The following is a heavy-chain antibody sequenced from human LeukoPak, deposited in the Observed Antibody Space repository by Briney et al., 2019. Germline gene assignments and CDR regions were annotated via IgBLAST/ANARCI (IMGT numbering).Heavy chain of an antibody. D-gene: IGHD3-3*01. J-gene: IGHJ6*03. CDR1: GFTASSNY. CDR2: IYSGGST. CDR3: ARGGVNDFWSGYYTGIGDYYYMDV. V-gene: IGHV3-53*01. Sequence: GGSLRLSCAASGFTASSNYMSWVRQAPGKRLEWVSVIYSGGSTYYADSVKGRFTISRDNSKNTLYLQMNSLRAEDTAVYYCARGGVNDFWSGYYTGIGDYYYMDVWGKGTTVTVSS.